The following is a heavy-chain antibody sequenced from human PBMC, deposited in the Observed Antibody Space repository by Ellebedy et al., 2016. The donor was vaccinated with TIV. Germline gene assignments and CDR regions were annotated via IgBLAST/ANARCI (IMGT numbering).Heavy chain of an antibody. Sequence: PGGSLRLSCAASGFTFSNNAMSWVRQAPGKRLEWISAITNSGTSTYYADSVKGRFTISRDNSKHPVYLQMESLGAEDTAIYHCASDPWGVGPAFDSWGQGTMVTVSA. CDR1: GFTFSNNA. V-gene: IGHV3-23*01. CDR2: ITNSGTST. CDR3: ASDPWGVGPAFDS. J-gene: IGHJ3*02. D-gene: IGHD1-26*01.